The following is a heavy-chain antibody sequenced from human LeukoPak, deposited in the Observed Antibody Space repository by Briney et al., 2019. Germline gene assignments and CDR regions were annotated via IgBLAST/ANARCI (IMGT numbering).Heavy chain of an antibody. CDR2: IWYGGSNK. J-gene: IGHJ3*02. Sequence: GGSLRLSCAASGFTFSSYGMHWVRQAPGKGLEWVAVIWYGGSNKYYADSVKGRFTISRDNSKNTLYLQMNSLRAEDTAVYYCAKVSIAAESPDAFDIWGQGTMVTVSS. D-gene: IGHD6-13*01. CDR3: AKVSIAAESPDAFDI. V-gene: IGHV3-30*02. CDR1: GFTFSSYG.